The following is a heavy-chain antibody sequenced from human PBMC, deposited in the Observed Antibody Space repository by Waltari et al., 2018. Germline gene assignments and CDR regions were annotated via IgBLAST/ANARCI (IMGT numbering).Heavy chain of an antibody. V-gene: IGHV4-4*07. D-gene: IGHD5-18*01. Sequence: QVQLQESGPGLVKPSETLSLTCTVSGGSISSYYWSWIRQPAGKGLEWIGRIYTSGRTTSNPSLKSRVTMSVDTSKNQFSLKLSSVTAADTAVYYCARLRLDTAMVYAFDIWGQGTMVTVSS. CDR2: IYTSGRT. CDR1: GGSISSYY. J-gene: IGHJ3*02. CDR3: ARLRLDTAMVYAFDI.